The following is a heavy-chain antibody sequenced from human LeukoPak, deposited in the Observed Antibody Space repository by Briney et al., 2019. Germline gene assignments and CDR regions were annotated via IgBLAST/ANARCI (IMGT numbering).Heavy chain of an antibody. CDR1: TFTFSSYD. CDR2: ISSSGNYI. V-gene: IGHV3-21*01. CDR3: ARDGSSGWPLKGAFDI. D-gene: IGHD6-19*01. Sequence: VGSLRLSCAASTFTFSSYDMNWVRQAPGKGLEWVSSISSSGNYIFYADSVKGRFTISRDNAKNSLYLQMNSLRAEDTAVYYCARDGSSGWPLKGAFDIWGQGTMVTVSS. J-gene: IGHJ3*02.